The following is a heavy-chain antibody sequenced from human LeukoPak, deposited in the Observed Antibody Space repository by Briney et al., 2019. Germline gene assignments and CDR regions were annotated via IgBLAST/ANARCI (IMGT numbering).Heavy chain of an antibody. D-gene: IGHD2-15*01. CDR3: ARGYCSGGSCYSVY. CDR1: GGTFSSYA. J-gene: IGHJ4*02. Sequence: SVKVSCKASGGTFSSYAINWLRQAPGQGLDWMGRIIPIVGILNYAQKFQGRVTITADKSTSTAYMELSSLRSEDTAVYYCARGYCSGGSCYSVYWGQGTLVTVSS. V-gene: IGHV1-69*04. CDR2: IIPIVGIL.